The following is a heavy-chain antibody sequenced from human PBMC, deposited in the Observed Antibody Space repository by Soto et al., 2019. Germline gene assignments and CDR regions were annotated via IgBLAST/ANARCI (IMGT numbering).Heavy chain of an antibody. CDR2: IIPLFGTP. CDR3: ASERVAEMATGGYFDN. D-gene: IGHD5-12*01. CDR1: GGTFSDLA. J-gene: IGHJ4*02. V-gene: IGHV1-69*01. Sequence: QVHLVQSGAEVKKPGSSVKVSCKTSGGTFSDLAFSWVRQAPRQGLEWVGGIIPLFGTPNYAREFQGRVSISADESSNTVYRELRSLRSEDTDVYYWASERVAEMATGGYFDNGGQGTLVTVSS.